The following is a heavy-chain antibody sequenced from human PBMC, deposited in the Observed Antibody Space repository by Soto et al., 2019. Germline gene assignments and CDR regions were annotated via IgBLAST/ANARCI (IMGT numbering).Heavy chain of an antibody. J-gene: IGHJ5*02. CDR2: INHSGVT. V-gene: IGHV4-38-2*01. CDR1: GYSISSGYY. Sequence: SETLSLTCAVSGYSISSGYYWGWIRQPPGKGLEWIGSINHSGVTYYNPSLKSRVTISVDTSRNQFSLKLSSVTAADTAVYYCARTYYDSSGYRTRGWFDPWGQRTLVTVSS. D-gene: IGHD3-22*01. CDR3: ARTYYDSSGYRTRGWFDP.